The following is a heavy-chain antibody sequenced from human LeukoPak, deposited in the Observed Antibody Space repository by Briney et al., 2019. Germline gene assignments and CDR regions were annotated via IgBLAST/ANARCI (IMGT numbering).Heavy chain of an antibody. D-gene: IGHD3-10*01. CDR3: AKDQGNYYGSGSYIY. CDR2: NCGSGGST. Sequence: SENCGSGGSTYYADSVKGRFTISRDNSKNTLYLQMNSLRAEDTAVYYCAKDQGNYYGSGSYIYWGQGTLVTVSS. J-gene: IGHJ4*02. V-gene: IGHV3-23*01.